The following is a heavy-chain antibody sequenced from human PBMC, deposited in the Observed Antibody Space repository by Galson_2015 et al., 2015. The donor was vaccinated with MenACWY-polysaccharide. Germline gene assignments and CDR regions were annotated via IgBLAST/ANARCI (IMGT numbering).Heavy chain of an antibody. V-gene: IGHV4-59*01. CDR1: GGSINSYY. J-gene: IGHJ4*02. D-gene: IGHD3-22*01. CDR2: IYYSGST. CDR3: ARHSSGYYSFDY. Sequence: SEPLSLTCTVSGGSINSYYWSWIRQPPGKGLEWIRNIYYSGSTNYNPSLKSRVTISIDTSKNQFSLKLSSVAAADTAVYYCARHSSGYYSFDYWGQGTLATVSS.